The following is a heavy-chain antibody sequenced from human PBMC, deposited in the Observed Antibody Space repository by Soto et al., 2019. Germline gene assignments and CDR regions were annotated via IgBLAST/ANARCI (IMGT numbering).Heavy chain of an antibody. CDR1: GFTFSSYG. CDR2: ISYDGSNK. CDR3: AKDLNREGLYYYYYGMDV. V-gene: IGHV3-30*18. J-gene: IGHJ6*02. Sequence: GGSLRLSCAASGFTFSSYGMHWVRQAPGKGLEWVAVISYDGSNKYYADSVKGRFTISRDNSKNTLYLQMNSLRAEDTAVYYCAKDLNREGLYYYYYGMDVWGQGTTVTVSS.